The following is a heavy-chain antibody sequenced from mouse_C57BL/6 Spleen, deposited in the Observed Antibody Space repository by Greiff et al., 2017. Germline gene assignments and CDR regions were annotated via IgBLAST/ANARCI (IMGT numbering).Heavy chain of an antibody. Sequence: EVQLLESGGGLVQPGGSVKLSCAASGYTFSDYGMAWVRQAPRQGPEWVAFISNLTYSIYYADTVTGRFTLSRENAKNTPYLEMSSLTSEDTAVYYCARQSDLYTLDYWGQGTSVTVSS. J-gene: IGHJ4*01. CDR1: GYTFSDYG. CDR2: ISNLTYSI. CDR3: ARQSDLYTLDY. V-gene: IGHV5-15*01.